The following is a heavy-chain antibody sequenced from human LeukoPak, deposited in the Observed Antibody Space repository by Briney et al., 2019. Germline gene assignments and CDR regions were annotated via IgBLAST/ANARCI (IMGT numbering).Heavy chain of an antibody. J-gene: IGHJ4*02. CDR3: ARGGIQPKVWKGDY. V-gene: IGHV4-39*07. CDR2: IYYSGST. Sequence: SETLSLTCTVSGGSISSSSYYWGWIRQPPGKGLEWIGSIYYSGSTYYNPSLKSRVTISVDTSKNQFSLKLSSVTAADTAVYYCARGGIQPKVWKGDYWGQGTLVTVSS. D-gene: IGHD5-18*01. CDR1: GGSISSSSYY.